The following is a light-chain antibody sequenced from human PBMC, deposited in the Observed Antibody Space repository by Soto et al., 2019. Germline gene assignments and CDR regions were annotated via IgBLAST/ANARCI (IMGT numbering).Light chain of an antibody. Sequence: DIVMTQSPATLFVSPGERATLSCRASQNINRNLAWYQQKPGQAPGLLISGASARASGIPARFSGSGSGTEFTLTISSLQSEDFAIYYCQQYNNWPLTFGQGTKVEI. CDR1: QNINRN. J-gene: IGKJ1*01. V-gene: IGKV3-15*01. CDR2: GAS. CDR3: QQYNNWPLT.